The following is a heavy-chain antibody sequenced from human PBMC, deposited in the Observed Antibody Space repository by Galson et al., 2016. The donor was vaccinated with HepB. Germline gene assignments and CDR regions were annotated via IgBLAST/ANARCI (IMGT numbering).Heavy chain of an antibody. D-gene: IGHD1-14*01. CDR3: ARTTPDD. V-gene: IGHV3-74*01. J-gene: IGHJ4*02. Sequence: SPRLLCAVSRFTFSTHWIHRVRQAPGKGLVWVSRISPDGTTRNYADSVKGRFTISRDNAKSKLYLKMNSLRADDTAVYYCARTTPDDWGQGTVVTVSS. CDR2: ISPDGTTR. CDR1: RFTFSTHW.